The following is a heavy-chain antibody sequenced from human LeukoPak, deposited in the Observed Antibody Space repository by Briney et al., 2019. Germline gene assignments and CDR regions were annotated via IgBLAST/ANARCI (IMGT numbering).Heavy chain of an antibody. D-gene: IGHD6-19*01. Sequence: GGSLRLSCAASGFTFSNYWVHWVRQAPGKGLVWVSRINPDGSTINYADSVKGRFTISRDNAKNTLYLQMNSLIAEDTAVYFCTRAGYSSGFDSWGQGTLVTVSS. V-gene: IGHV3-74*01. CDR3: TRAGYSSGFDS. J-gene: IGHJ5*01. CDR2: INPDGSTI. CDR1: GFTFSNYW.